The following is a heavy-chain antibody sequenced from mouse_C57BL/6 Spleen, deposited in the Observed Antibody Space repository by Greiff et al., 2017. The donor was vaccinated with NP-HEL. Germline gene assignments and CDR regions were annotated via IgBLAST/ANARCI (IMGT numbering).Heavy chain of an antibody. CDR1: GFTFSSYA. CDR3: ARDYYGSSYKFAY. Sequence: EVKLVESGGGLVKPGGSLKLSCAASGFTFSSYAMSWVRQTPEKRLEWVATISDGGSYTYYPDNVKGRFTISRDNAKNNLYLQMSNLKSEDTAMYYCARDYYGSSYKFAYWGQGTRVTVSA. V-gene: IGHV5-4*01. CDR2: ISDGGSYT. D-gene: IGHD1-1*01. J-gene: IGHJ3*01.